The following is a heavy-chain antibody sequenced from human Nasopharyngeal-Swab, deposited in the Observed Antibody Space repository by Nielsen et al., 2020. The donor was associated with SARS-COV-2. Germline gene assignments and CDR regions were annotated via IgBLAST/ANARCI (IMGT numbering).Heavy chain of an antibody. D-gene: IGHD3-10*01. J-gene: IGHJ5*02. CDR2: MSPNSGNT. Sequence: ASVKVSCKTSGYTFINRDINWVRQSTGQGLEWMGWMSPNSGNTGYAQKFQGRVTMTRNTSTSTAYLELSSLRSEDTAVYYCARGGSSLGANLEDPWGQGTLVIVSS. CDR3: ARGGSSLGANLEDP. V-gene: IGHV1-8*01. CDR1: GYTFINRD.